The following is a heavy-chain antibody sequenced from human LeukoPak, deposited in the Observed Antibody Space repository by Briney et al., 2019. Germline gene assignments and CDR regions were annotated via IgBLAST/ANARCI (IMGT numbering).Heavy chain of an antibody. CDR2: IDPSDSYT. CDR1: GYSFTSYW. CDR3: ARESVVVVAATLRASDY. V-gene: IGHV5-10-1*01. Sequence: GESLKISCKGSGYSFTSYWISWVRQMPGKGLEWMGRIDPSDSYTNYSPSFQGHVTISADKSISTAYLQWSSLKASDTAMYYCARESVVVVAATLRASDYWGQGTLVTVSS. J-gene: IGHJ4*02. D-gene: IGHD2-15*01.